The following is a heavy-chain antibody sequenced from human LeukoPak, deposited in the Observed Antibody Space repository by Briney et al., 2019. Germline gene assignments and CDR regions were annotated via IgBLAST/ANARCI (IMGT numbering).Heavy chain of an antibody. Sequence: ASVKVSCKASGYTFTSYDINWVRQATGQGLEWMGWMNPNSGNTGYAQKFQGRVTMTRNTSISTAYMELSSLRSEDTAVYYCARDIPPFHYDILTGYYYYYGMDVWGQGTTVTVSS. V-gene: IGHV1-8*01. D-gene: IGHD3-9*01. CDR2: MNPNSGNT. J-gene: IGHJ6*02. CDR3: ARDIPPFHYDILTGYYYYYGMDV. CDR1: GYTFTSYD.